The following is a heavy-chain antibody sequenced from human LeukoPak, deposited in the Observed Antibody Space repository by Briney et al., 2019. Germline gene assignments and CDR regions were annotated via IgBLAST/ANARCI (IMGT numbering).Heavy chain of an antibody. J-gene: IGHJ4*02. CDR1: GFFSSKCA. Sequence: PGGSLSLSSAASGFFSSKCAGNWVCQAPGKGLEWVSTIGVSGGSTYYADSVKGRFTISRDNSKNTLYLQMNSLRAEDSSVYYCAKRRVASDYWGQGTLVTVSS. CDR2: IGVSGGST. D-gene: IGHD5/OR15-5a*01. V-gene: IGHV3-23*01. CDR3: AKRRVASDY.